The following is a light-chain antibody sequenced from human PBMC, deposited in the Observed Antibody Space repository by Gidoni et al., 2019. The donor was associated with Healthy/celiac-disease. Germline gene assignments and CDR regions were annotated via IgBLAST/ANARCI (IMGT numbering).Light chain of an antibody. V-gene: IGKV3-11*01. CDR1: QSVSSY. Sequence: EIVLTQSPATLSWSPGERATLSCRASQSVSSYLAWYQQKPGQAPRLLIYDASHRATGIPARFSGSGSGTDFTLTISSLEPEAFAVYYCQQRSNSYTFGQGTKLEIK. J-gene: IGKJ2*01. CDR3: QQRSNSYT. CDR2: DAS.